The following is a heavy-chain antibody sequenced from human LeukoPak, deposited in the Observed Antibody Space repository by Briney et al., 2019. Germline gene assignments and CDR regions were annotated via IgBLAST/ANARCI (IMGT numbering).Heavy chain of an antibody. J-gene: IGHJ4*02. CDR3: ARGKYGDYAITQFDY. CDR2: IYYSGST. D-gene: IGHD4-17*01. Sequence: SETLSLTCTVSGGSVNSGSYYWSWIRQPPGKGLEWIGYIYYSGSTNYNPSLKSRVTISVDTSKNQISLKLSSVTAADTAVYYCARGKYGDYAITQFDYWGQGTLVTVSS. V-gene: IGHV4-61*01. CDR1: GGSVNSGSYY.